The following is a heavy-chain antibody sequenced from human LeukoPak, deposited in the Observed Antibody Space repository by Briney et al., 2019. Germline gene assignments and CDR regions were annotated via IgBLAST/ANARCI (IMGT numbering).Heavy chain of an antibody. Sequence: ASVKVSCKASGYTFTSYYMHWMRQAPGQGLEWMGIIHPSGGSISYAEKFQGRVTMTRDTSTSTVYMEVSSLRSEDTAVYYCARASYYDILTGYLPWGQGTLVTVSS. CDR3: ARASYYDILTGYLP. J-gene: IGHJ5*02. CDR2: IHPSGGSI. D-gene: IGHD3-9*01. V-gene: IGHV1-46*01. CDR1: GYTFTSYY.